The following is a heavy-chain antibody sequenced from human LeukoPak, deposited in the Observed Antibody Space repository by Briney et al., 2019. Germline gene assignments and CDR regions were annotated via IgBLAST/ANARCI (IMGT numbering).Heavy chain of an antibody. V-gene: IGHV4-59*01. D-gene: IGHD6-13*01. J-gene: IGHJ4*02. Sequence: SETLSLTCTVSGGSISSYYWSWIRQPPGKGPEWIGYIYYSGSTNYNPSLKSRVTISVDTSKNQFSLKLSSVTAADTAVYYCARDMSVAAAGIDYWGQGTLVTVSS. CDR2: IYYSGST. CDR1: GGSISSYY. CDR3: ARDMSVAAAGIDY.